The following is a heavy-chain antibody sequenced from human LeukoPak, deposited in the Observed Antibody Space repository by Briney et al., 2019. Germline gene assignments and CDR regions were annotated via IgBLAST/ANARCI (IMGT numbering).Heavy chain of an antibody. CDR2: INAGNGNT. CDR1: GYTFTSYA. Sequence: EASVKVSCKASGYTFTSYAMHWVRQAPGQRLEWMGWINAGNGNTKYSQKFQGRITLIRDTSAATAYMELSSLRHDDLAVYYCARGRGTSGSNRDFYYYYYMDVWGKGTTVTVSS. V-gene: IGHV1-3*01. D-gene: IGHD2-15*01. J-gene: IGHJ6*03. CDR3: ARGRGTSGSNRDFYYYYYMDV.